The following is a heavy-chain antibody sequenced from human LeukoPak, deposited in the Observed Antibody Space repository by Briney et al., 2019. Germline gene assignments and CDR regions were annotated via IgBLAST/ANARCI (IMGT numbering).Heavy chain of an antibody. V-gene: IGHV1-2*02. Sequence: ASVKVSCKASGYTFTGYYMLWVRQAPGQGLEWMGWINPNSGGTNYAQKFQGRVTMTRDTSISTAYMELSRLRSDDTAVYYCARVSRIVATWGTYFDYWGQGTLVTVSS. CDR2: INPNSGGT. D-gene: IGHD5-12*01. CDR3: ARVSRIVATWGTYFDY. CDR1: GYTFTGYY. J-gene: IGHJ4*02.